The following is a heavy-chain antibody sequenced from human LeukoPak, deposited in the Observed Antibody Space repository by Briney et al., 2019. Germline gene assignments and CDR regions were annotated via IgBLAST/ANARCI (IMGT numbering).Heavy chain of an antibody. J-gene: IGHJ6*02. CDR3: ARDVVGPTQTFSYGMDV. D-gene: IGHD2-15*01. CDR2: IWYGGSNK. CDR1: GFTFSRSG. V-gene: IGHV3-33*01. Sequence: PGGSLRLSCAASGFTFSRSGMHWVRQAPGKGLEWVAVIWYGGSNKHYADSVKGRFTISRDNSKNTLYLQMNSLRAEDTAVYYCARDVVGPTQTFSYGMDVWGQGTTVTVSS.